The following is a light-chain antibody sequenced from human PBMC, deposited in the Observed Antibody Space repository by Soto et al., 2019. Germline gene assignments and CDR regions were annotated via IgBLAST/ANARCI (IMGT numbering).Light chain of an antibody. V-gene: IGKV1-9*01. J-gene: IGKJ4*01. Sequence: DIQLTQSPSFLSASVGERVTITCRASQDMNTYIAWYQQRPGKAPKLLIYAASTLQSGVPSRFSGSGSGTEFTLTISSLQPEDFATYSCQQLNSYPLTFGGGTKVDIK. CDR2: AAS. CDR1: QDMNTY. CDR3: QQLNSYPLT.